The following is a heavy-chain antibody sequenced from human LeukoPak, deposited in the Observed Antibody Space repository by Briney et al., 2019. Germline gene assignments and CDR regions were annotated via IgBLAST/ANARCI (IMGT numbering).Heavy chain of an antibody. Sequence: PSETLSLTCTVSGGSISSGGYYWSWIRQHPGKGLEWIGYIYYSGSTYYNPSLKSRATISVDTSKNQFSLKLSSVTAADTAVYYRAGRSYGLMDYWGQGTLVTVSS. D-gene: IGHD5-18*01. J-gene: IGHJ4*02. CDR1: GGSISSGGYY. V-gene: IGHV4-31*03. CDR2: IYYSGST. CDR3: AGRSYGLMDY.